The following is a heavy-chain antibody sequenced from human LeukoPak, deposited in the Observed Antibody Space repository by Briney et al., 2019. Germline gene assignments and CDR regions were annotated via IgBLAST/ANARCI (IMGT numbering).Heavy chain of an antibody. J-gene: IGHJ6*02. CDR3: AKDLTYYYYYYGMDV. CDR1: GFTFSSYG. Sequence: PGRSLRLSCAASGFTFSSYGMHWVRQAPGKGLEWVAVISYDGGNKYYADSVKGRFTISRDNSKNTLYLQMNSLRAEDTAVYYCAKDLTYYYYYYGMDVWGQGTTVTVSS. D-gene: IGHD1-14*01. CDR2: ISYDGGNK. V-gene: IGHV3-30*18.